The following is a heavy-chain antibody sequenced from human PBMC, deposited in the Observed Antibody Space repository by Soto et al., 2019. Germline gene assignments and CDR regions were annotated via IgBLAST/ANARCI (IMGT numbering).Heavy chain of an antibody. D-gene: IGHD4-17*01. Sequence: QVPLVQSGAEVKKPGASVKVSCKAPGYIFPSSTISWVRQAPGQGLEWMGWISAYNGNIKDAQKFQGRFTMTTDTSTSTAYMELRSLTSDDTAMYYCAIANYGDNDYWGQVTLVTVSS. V-gene: IGHV1-18*01. CDR3: AIANYGDNDY. CDR1: GYIFPSST. CDR2: ISAYNGNI. J-gene: IGHJ4*02.